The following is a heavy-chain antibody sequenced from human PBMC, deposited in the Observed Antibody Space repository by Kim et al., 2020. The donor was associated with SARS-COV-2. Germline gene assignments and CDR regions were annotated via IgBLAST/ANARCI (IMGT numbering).Heavy chain of an antibody. Sequence: SETLSLTCTVSGGSISSSSYYWGWIRQPPGKELEWIGSIYYSGSTYYNPSLKSRVTISVDTSKNQFSLKLSSVTAADTAVYYCATLMYSSSSEYYFDYWGQGTLVTVSS. CDR2: IYYSGST. CDR3: ATLMYSSSSEYYFDY. J-gene: IGHJ4*02. V-gene: IGHV4-39*01. CDR1: GGSISSSSYY. D-gene: IGHD6-6*01.